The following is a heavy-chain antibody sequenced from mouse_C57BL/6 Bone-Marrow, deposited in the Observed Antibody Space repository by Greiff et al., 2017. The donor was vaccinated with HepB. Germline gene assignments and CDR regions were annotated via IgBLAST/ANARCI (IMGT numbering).Heavy chain of an antibody. Sequence: QVQLQQPGAELVKPGASVKVSCKASGYTFTSYWLHWVKQRTGQGLEWIGRIHPSDSDTNYNQQFKGKATLTVDKSSSSAYMQLSSLTSEDSAVYYCAILGYYGSSSYAMDYWGQGTSVTVSS. CDR1: GYTFTSYW. J-gene: IGHJ4*01. D-gene: IGHD1-1*01. V-gene: IGHV1-74*01. CDR2: IHPSDSDT. CDR3: AILGYYGSSSYAMDY.